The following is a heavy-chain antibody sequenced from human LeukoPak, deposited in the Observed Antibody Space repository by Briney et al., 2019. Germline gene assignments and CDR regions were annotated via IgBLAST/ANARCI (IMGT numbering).Heavy chain of an antibody. CDR1: GFTFSSYA. CDR2: ISGSGGST. CDR3: AKRIGSCNTITCLYLDY. J-gene: IGHJ4*02. D-gene: IGHD2-2*01. Sequence: GGSLRLSCAASGFTFSSYAMSWVRQAPGKGLEWVSTISGSGGSTYYADSVKGRFSISRDNSKSTLYLQMDSLRAEDTAVYYCAKRIGSCNTITCLYLDYWGQGTLVTVSS. V-gene: IGHV3-23*01.